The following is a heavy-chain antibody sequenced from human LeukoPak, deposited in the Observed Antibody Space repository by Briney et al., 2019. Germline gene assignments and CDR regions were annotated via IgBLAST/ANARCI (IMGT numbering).Heavy chain of an antibody. CDR2: IRDDGINK. V-gene: IGHV3-30*02. CDR1: EFTFTTYG. J-gene: IGHJ6*04. D-gene: IGHD3-10*02. CDR3: AELGITMIGGV. Sequence: GGSLRLSCAASEFTFTTYGIHWVRQAPGKGLEWVAFIRDDGINKYYADSVKGRFTISRDNAKNSLYLQMNSLRAEDTAVYYCAELGITMIGGVWGKGTTVTISS.